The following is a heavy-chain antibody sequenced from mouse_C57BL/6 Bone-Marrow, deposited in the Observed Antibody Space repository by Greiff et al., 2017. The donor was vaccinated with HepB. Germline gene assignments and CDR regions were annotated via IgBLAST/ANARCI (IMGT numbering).Heavy chain of an antibody. Sequence: EVKLVESGGGLVQSGRSLRLSCATSGFTFSDFYMEWVRQAPGKGLEWIAASRNKANDYTTEYSASVKGRFIVSRDTSQSILYLQMNALRAEDTAIYYCARDALYGSSPYAMDYWGQGTSVTVSS. V-gene: IGHV7-1*01. J-gene: IGHJ4*01. CDR3: ARDALYGSSPYAMDY. CDR2: SRNKANDYTT. D-gene: IGHD1-1*01. CDR1: GFTFSDFY.